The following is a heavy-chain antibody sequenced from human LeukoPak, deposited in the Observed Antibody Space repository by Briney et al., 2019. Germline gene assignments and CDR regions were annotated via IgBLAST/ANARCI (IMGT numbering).Heavy chain of an antibody. D-gene: IGHD3-10*01. Sequence: PGGSLRLSCAASGFTVSNTYMSWVRQAPGEGLEWVSVIYSGGTTYYADSVKGRFTISRDNAKNTLYLQMNNLRAEDTAIYYCATDSYVSGSYYRLFYWGQGTLVTVSS. V-gene: IGHV3-53*01. CDR2: IYSGGTT. CDR1: GFTVSNTY. J-gene: IGHJ4*02. CDR3: ATDSYVSGSYYRLFY.